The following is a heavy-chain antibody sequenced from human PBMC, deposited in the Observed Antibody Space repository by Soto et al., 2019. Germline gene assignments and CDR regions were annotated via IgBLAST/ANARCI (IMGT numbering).Heavy chain of an antibody. CDR1: GYTLTSYG. Sequence: QVQLVQSRAEVKKPGASVKVSCKASGYTLTSYGISWVRQAPGQGLEWVGWISPYNGNPNYAQKLQDRVTLTTDTSTSTAYMELRSLRPDDTAVYYCARADFDFWSGYSPFDYWGQGTLVTVSS. J-gene: IGHJ4*02. CDR2: ISPYNGNP. V-gene: IGHV1-18*01. D-gene: IGHD3-3*01. CDR3: ARADFDFWSGYSPFDY.